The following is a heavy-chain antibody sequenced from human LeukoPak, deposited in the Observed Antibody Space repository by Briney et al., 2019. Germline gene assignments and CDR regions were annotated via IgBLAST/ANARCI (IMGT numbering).Heavy chain of an antibody. V-gene: IGHV1-69*06. J-gene: IGHJ1*01. CDR1: GGTFSSYA. CDR3: ARGSYDSSDFEYFHH. CDR2: IIPIFGTA. D-gene: IGHD3-22*01. Sequence: SVKVSCKASGGTFSSYAISWVRQAPGQGLEWMGGIIPIFGTANYAQKFQGRVTITADKSTSTAYMELSSLTSEDTAVYYCARGSYDSSDFEYFHHWGQGTLVTVSS.